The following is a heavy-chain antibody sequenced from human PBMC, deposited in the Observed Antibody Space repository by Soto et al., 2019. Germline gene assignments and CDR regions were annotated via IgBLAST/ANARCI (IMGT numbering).Heavy chain of an antibody. CDR3: ARDAQSGDYDFWSGYYYYYYYGMDV. D-gene: IGHD3-3*01. J-gene: IGHJ6*02. Sequence: PSQTLSLTCAISGDSVSSNSAAWNWIRQSPSRGLEWLGRTYYRSKWYNDYAVSVKSRITINPDTSKNQFSLQLNSVTPEDTAVYYCARDAQSGDYDFWSGYYYYYYYGMDVWGQGTTVTAP. V-gene: IGHV6-1*01. CDR2: TYYRSKWYN. CDR1: GDSVSSNSAA.